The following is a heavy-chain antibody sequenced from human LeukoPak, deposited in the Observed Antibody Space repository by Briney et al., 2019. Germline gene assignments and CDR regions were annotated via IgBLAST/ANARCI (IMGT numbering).Heavy chain of an antibody. V-gene: IGHV3-53*01. J-gene: IGHJ4*02. CDR1: GFTVSSNY. CDR2: IFSGGST. CDR3: ARDLKTSGWYGDFDY. D-gene: IGHD6-19*01. Sequence: PGGSLRLSCVASGFTVSSNYMSWVRQAPGKGLEWVSAIFSGGSTFYADSVTGRFTISRDNSKNTVYLEMNILRAEDTAVYYCARDLKTSGWYGDFDYWGQGTLVTVSS.